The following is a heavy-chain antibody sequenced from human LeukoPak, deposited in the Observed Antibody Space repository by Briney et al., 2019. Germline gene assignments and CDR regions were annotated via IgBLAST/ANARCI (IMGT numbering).Heavy chain of an antibody. CDR2: IGWNSGSI. V-gene: IGHV3-9*01. D-gene: IGHD2-2*01. CDR3: AKGRRCSSTSCNDAFDI. CDR1: GFTFDDYA. Sequence: GGSLRLSCAASGFTFDDYAMHWVRQAPGKGLEWVSGIGWNSGSIGYADSVKGRFTISRDNAKNSLYLQMNSLRAEDTALSYCAKGRRCSSTSCNDAFDIWGQGTMVTVSS. J-gene: IGHJ3*02.